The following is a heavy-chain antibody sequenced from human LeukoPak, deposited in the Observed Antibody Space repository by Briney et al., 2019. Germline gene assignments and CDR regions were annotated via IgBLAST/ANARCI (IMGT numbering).Heavy chain of an antibody. CDR2: IGGAAGST. CDR3: AKDRDIILTGHGMDV. V-gene: IGHV3-23*01. J-gene: IGHJ6*02. D-gene: IGHD1-1*01. CDR1: GFTFSSHA. Sequence: GGSLRLSCAASGFTFSSHAMTWVRQAPGKGLEWVSTIGGAAGSTNFADSVRGRFTISRDNSNNTLFLHMTNLRAGDTAVYYCAKDRDIILTGHGMDVWGQGTTVTVSS.